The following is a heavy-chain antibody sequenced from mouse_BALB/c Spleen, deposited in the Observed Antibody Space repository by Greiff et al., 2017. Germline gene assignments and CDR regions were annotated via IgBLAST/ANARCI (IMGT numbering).Heavy chain of an antibody. D-gene: IGHD1-1*01. J-gene: IGHJ2*01. CDR2: IWAGGST. CDR3: AREGVITTVVAGDYFDY. Sequence: QVQLKESGPGLVAPSQSLSITCTVSGFSLTSYGVHWVRQPPGKGLEWLGVIWAGGSTNYNSALMSRLSISKDNSKSQVFLKMNSLQTDDTAMYYCAREGVITTVVAGDYFDYWGQGTTLTVAS. V-gene: IGHV2-9*02. CDR1: GFSLTSYG.